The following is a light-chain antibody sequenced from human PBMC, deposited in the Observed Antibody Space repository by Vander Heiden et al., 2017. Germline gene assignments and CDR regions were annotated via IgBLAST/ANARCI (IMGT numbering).Light chain of an antibody. CDR3: RQPNHSPIT. CDR1: QDISSL. J-gene: IGKJ4*01. CDR2: AAS. Sequence: IHVTQSPSLLSSSARDRVPTTSRASQDISSLMAWYQQKPGKPPNVLMYAASTLESGVPSRYSGSETGTEFTLTISRLEPEDFAAYYCRQPNHSPITFGGGTKVEIK. V-gene: IGKV1-9*01.